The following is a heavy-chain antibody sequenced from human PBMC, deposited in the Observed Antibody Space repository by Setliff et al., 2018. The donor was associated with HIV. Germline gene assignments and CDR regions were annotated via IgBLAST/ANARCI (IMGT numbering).Heavy chain of an antibody. Sequence: SVKVSCKASGFTFTSSAMQWVRQARGQRLEWIGWIVVGSGNTNYAQKFQERVTIIRDMSTNTAYMELSSLRSEDTAVYYCASVPPGREAFDIWGQGTMVTVS. CDR1: GFTFTSSA. J-gene: IGHJ3*02. CDR3: ASVPPGREAFDI. V-gene: IGHV1-58*02. CDR2: IVVGSGNT.